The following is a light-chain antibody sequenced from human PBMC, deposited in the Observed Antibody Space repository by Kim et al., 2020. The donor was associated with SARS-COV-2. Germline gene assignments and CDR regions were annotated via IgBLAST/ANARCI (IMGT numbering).Light chain of an antibody. CDR3: QQYGYQVWT. J-gene: IGKJ1*01. CDR1: HSISDDY. Sequence: SPGESATLSCRASHSISDDYLAWYQQKPGQAPRLLIYGASTRATGIPDRFSGSGSGTDFTLTISRLEPEDVAVYHCQQYGYQVWTFGQGTKVDIK. CDR2: GAS. V-gene: IGKV3-20*01.